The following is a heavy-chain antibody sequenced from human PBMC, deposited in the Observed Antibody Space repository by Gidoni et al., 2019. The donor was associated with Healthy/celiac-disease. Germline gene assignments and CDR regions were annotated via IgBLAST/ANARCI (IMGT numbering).Heavy chain of an antibody. CDR1: GFTFSRYP. V-gene: IGHV3-23*04. D-gene: IGHD2-15*01. CDR2: ISGSGVST. CDR3: EKHRGYIVVVVAADPGNWFDP. Sequence: EVQLVTSGGVLVQHGGSLRLSCAATGFTFSRYPLSWCRQAPGEGLEWVSGISGSGVSTYYADAVKGRFSISRDNSKNTLYLQMHRLRAEDTVVYYCEKHRGYIVVVVAADPGNWFDPWGQGTLVTVSS. J-gene: IGHJ5*02.